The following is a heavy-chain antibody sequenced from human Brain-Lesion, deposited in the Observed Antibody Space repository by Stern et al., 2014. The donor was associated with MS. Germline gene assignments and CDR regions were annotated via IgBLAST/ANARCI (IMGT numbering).Heavy chain of an antibody. CDR2: ISYDGSDK. CDR1: GFKFSYHA. Sequence: VQLVESGGGVVQPGRSLRVSWAASGFKFSYHAMHWVRQAPGKGLEWVALISYDGSDKNDADSVKGRFTISRDNSRNTLYLQMNSLRVDDTAVYYCARGGAVTTSDYYLDYWGQGILVTVSS. D-gene: IGHD4-17*01. V-gene: IGHV3-30*01. CDR3: ARGGAVTTSDYYLDY. J-gene: IGHJ4*02.